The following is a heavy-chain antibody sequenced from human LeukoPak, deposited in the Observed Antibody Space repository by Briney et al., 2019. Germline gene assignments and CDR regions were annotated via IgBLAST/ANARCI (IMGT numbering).Heavy chain of an antibody. Sequence: GGSLRLSCTASGFSFSGHWMHWARQLPGKGLVWVSRISPTGSTTSYADSVKGRFTVSRDNAKNTLYLQVNNLRAEDTAVYYCARDWFDPWGQGTLVTVSS. CDR3: ARDWFDP. CDR1: GFSFSGHW. CDR2: ISPTGSTT. J-gene: IGHJ5*02. V-gene: IGHV3-74*01.